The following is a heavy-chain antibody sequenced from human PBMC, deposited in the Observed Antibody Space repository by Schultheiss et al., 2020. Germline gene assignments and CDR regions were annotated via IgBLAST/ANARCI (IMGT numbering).Heavy chain of an antibody. J-gene: IGHJ4*02. V-gene: IGHV3-7*01. CDR2: IKEDGSQT. CDR3: ARDVHKYSGTQYGAY. CDR1: GFTFSSYW. D-gene: IGHD1-26*01. Sequence: GESLKISCAASGFTFSSYWMSWVRQAPGKGLEWVANIKEDGSQTNYVDSVKGRFTISRDNAKNSLLLQMNSLRAEDTAVYYCARDVHKYSGTQYGAYWGQGTLVNVSS.